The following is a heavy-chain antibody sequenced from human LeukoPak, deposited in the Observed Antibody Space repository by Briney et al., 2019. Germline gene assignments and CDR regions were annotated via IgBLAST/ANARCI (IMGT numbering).Heavy chain of an antibody. Sequence: GGSLRLSCAASGFTFSSYGMSWVRQAPGKGLKWVSDISASGGSTYYADSVKGRFTISRDNSKKTLHLQMNSLRAEDTAIYYCAKASSAGDSSSWNYWGQGILVTVSS. V-gene: IGHV3-23*01. CDR1: GFTFSSYG. CDR3: AKASSAGDSSSWNY. CDR2: ISASGGST. D-gene: IGHD6-13*01. J-gene: IGHJ4*02.